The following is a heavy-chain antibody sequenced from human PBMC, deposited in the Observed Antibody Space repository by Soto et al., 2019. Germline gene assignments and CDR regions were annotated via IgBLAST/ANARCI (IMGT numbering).Heavy chain of an antibody. J-gene: IGHJ4*02. CDR3: AGGVTHFDS. CDR2: ISYDGNGK. Sequence: QVQVVESGGGVVQPGRSLRLSCAASGFSFKNYGMHWVRQAPGKGLEWVTFISYDGNGKHYADSVKGRFTISRDNSKNTVFLQMNSLRTEDTAVYYCAGGVTHFDSWGQGTLLIVSS. D-gene: IGHD3-16*01. CDR1: GFSFKNYG. V-gene: IGHV3-30*03.